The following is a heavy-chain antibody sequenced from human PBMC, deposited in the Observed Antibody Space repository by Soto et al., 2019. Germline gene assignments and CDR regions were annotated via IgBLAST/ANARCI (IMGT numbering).Heavy chain of an antibody. D-gene: IGHD6-13*01. CDR2: IIPIFGTA. J-gene: IGHJ4*02. V-gene: IGHV1-69*06. Sequence: ASVKVSCKDSGGTFSSYAISWVRQAPGQGLEWMGGIIPIFGTANYAQKFQGRVTITADKSTSTAYMELSSLRSEDTAVYYCARGRIAAAIDYWGQGTLVTVSS. CDR3: ARGRIAAAIDY. CDR1: GGTFSSYA.